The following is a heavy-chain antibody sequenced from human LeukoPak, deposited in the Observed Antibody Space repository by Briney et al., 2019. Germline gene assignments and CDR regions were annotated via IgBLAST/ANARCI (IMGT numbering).Heavy chain of an antibody. J-gene: IGHJ4*02. V-gene: IGHV3-66*01. CDR2: IYSGDNT. Sequence: GGSLRLSCAASGFTVTSNYMSWVRQAPGTGLEWVSVIYSGDNTYYADSVKGRFTISRDNSKNTLYLQMRSLRAEDTAVYYCARGYSSSWYGGADNYFDYWGQGTLVTVSS. CDR3: ARGYSSSWYGGADNYFDY. D-gene: IGHD6-13*01. CDR1: GFTVTSNY.